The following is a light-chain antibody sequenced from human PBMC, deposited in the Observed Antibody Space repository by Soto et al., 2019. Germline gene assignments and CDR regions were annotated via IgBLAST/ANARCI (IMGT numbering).Light chain of an antibody. CDR2: GAS. CDR1: QSVSSSY. CDR3: QQYGSSPLT. Sequence: IVLTQSPGTLSLSPGERATLSCRASQSVSSSYLAWYQQKPGQAPRLLIYGASSRATGIPDRFSGSGSGTDFTLTISRLDPQDFAVYYCQQYGSSPLTFGGRTKVDIK. V-gene: IGKV3-20*01. J-gene: IGKJ4*01.